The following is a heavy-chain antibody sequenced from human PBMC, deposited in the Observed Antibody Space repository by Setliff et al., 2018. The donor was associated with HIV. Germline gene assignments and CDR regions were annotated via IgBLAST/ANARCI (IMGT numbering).Heavy chain of an antibody. CDR2: ISGSGGST. CDR3: ASARIPAGGTSTSFDY. J-gene: IGHJ4*02. D-gene: IGHD6-13*01. CDR1: GLTFSSYA. Sequence: PGGSLRLSCAASGLTFSSYAMSWVRQAPGKGLEWVSAISGSGGSTYYADSVKGRFTISRDNSKNTLYLQMNTLRPEDTAVYYCASARIPAGGTSTSFDYWGQGTLVTVSS. V-gene: IGHV3-23*01.